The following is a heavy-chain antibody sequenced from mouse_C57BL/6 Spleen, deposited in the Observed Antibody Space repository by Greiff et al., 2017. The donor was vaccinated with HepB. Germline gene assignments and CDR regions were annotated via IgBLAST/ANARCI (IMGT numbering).Heavy chain of an antibody. D-gene: IGHD1-1*01. CDR3: AGGDYYGSSYFAWFAY. J-gene: IGHJ3*01. CDR1: GYAFSSYW. CDR2: IYPGDGDT. V-gene: IGHV1-80*01. Sequence: VQLQQSGAELVKPGASVKISCKASGYAFSSYWMNWVKQRPGKGLEWIGQIYPGDGDTNYIGKFKGKATLTADKSSSTAYMQLSSLTSEDSAVYFCAGGDYYGSSYFAWFAYWGQGTLVTVSA.